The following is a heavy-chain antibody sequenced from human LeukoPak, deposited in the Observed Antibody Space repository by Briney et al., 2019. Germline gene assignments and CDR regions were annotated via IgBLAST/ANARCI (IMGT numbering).Heavy chain of an antibody. J-gene: IGHJ4*02. Sequence: ASVKVSCKASGYTFTSFYMQWVRQAPGQGLEWMGWINPNSGGTNYAQKFQGRVTMTRDTSISTAYMELSSLRSDDTAVYYCASALETGYSSSWYYFDYWGQGTLVTVSS. V-gene: IGHV1-2*02. CDR1: GYTFTSFY. CDR2: INPNSGGT. D-gene: IGHD6-13*01. CDR3: ASALETGYSSSWYYFDY.